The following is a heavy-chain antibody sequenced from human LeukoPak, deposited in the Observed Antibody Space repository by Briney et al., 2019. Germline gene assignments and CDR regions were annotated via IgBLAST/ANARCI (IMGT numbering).Heavy chain of an antibody. V-gene: IGHV4-34*01. D-gene: IGHD2-2*01. Sequence: PSETLSLTCNVSGDSISSYYWSWIRQPPGKGLEWIGEINHSGSTNYNPSLKSRVTISVDTSKNQFSLKLSSVTAADTAVYYCARGYVVPAAMLRFDPWGQGTLVTVSS. CDR3: ARGYVVPAAMLRFDP. CDR2: INHSGST. CDR1: GDSISSYY. J-gene: IGHJ5*02.